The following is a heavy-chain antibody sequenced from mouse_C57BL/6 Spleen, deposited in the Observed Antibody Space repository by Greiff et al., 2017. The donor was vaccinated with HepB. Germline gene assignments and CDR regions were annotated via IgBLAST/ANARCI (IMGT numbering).Heavy chain of an antibody. J-gene: IGHJ3*01. V-gene: IGHV1-76*01. CDR1: GYTFTDYY. CDR3: ASSLLRD. CDR2: IYPGSGNT. Sequence: VQVVESGAELVRPGASVKLSCKASGYTFTDYYINWVKQRPGQGLEWIARIYPGSGNTYYNEKFKGKATLTAEKSSSTAYMQLSSLTSEDSAVYFCASSLLRDWGQGTLVTVSA.